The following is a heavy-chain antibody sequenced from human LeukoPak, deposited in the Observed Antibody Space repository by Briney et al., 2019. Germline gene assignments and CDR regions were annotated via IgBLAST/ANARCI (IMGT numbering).Heavy chain of an antibody. CDR3: AKLRAGSWDPFDY. CDR1: GFTFSSYA. D-gene: IGHD6-13*01. CDR2: ISNSGDNT. J-gene: IGHJ4*02. Sequence: GGSLRLSCAASGFTFSSYAMSWVRQAPGKGLEWVSSISNSGDNTYYADSVKGRFTISRDNSKNTLYLQMNSLRAEDSAIYYCAKLRAGSWDPFDYWGQGTLVTVSS. V-gene: IGHV3-23*01.